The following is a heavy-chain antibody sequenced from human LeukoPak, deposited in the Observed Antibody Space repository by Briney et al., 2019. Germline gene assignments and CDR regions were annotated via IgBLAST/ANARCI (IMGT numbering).Heavy chain of an antibody. Sequence: PSETLSLTCAVYGGSFSGYYWSWIRQPPGRGLEWIGEINHSGSTNYNPSLKSRVTISVDTSKNQFSLKLSSVTAADTAVYYCARDQYSSSSVPHYYYYYGMDVWGQGTTVTVSS. CDR1: GGSFSGYY. CDR3: ARDQYSSSSVPHYYYYYGMDV. J-gene: IGHJ6*02. CDR2: INHSGST. D-gene: IGHD6-6*01. V-gene: IGHV4-34*01.